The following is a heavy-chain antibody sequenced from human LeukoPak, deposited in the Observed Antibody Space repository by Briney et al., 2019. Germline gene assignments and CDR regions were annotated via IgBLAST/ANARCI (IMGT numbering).Heavy chain of an antibody. Sequence: ASVKVSCKASGYTFTSYGISWLRQPPGQGLGWLGWISAYNGNTNYAQKLQGRVTMTTDTSTSTAYMELRSPRSDDTAVYYCAIINYTAMTSGDYWGQGTLVTVSS. CDR1: GYTFTSYG. CDR2: ISAYNGNT. CDR3: AIINYTAMTSGDY. J-gene: IGHJ4*02. V-gene: IGHV1-18*01. D-gene: IGHD5-18*01.